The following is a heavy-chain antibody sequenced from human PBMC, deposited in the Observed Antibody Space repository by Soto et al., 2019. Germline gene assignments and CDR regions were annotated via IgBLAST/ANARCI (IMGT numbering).Heavy chain of an antibody. Sequence: EVQLVESGGGLVQPGGSLRLSCAASGFTFSSYWMSWVRQAPGKGLEWVANIKQDGSEKYYVDSVKGRFTISRDNAENSRFLQISSLSAEDTAVYYCARETVELATNGWGQGTLVTVSS. CDR2: IKQDGSEK. V-gene: IGHV3-7*01. CDR1: GFTFSSYW. D-gene: IGHD5-12*01. J-gene: IGHJ4*02. CDR3: ARETVELATNG.